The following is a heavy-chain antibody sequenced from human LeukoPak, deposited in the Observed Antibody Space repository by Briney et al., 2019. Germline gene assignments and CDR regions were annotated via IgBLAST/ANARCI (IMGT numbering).Heavy chain of an antibody. CDR1: GYTFTTLY. CDR2: INPSGGST. J-gene: IGHJ4*02. CDR3: VRNVGSGFDY. Sequence: ASVKVSCKPSGYTFTTLYIHWVRQAPGQGLEWMGMINPSGGSTSFAQNFQGRVAMTSGTSTTTVYMDLSSLRSDDTAVYYCVRNVGSGFDYWGQGTLVTVSS. D-gene: IGHD1-1*01. V-gene: IGHV1-46*01.